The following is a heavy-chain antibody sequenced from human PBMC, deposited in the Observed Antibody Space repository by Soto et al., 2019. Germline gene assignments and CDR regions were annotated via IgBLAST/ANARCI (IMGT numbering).Heavy chain of an antibody. J-gene: IGHJ5*02. D-gene: IGHD5-18*01. CDR2: IYTSGST. Sequence: PSETLSLTCTVSGGSISSYYWSWIRQPAGKGLEWIGRIYTSGSTNYNPSLKSRVTMLVDTSKNQFSLKLSSVTAADTAVYYCARDLRIGRGYSYGAFDPWGQGTLVTVSS. CDR3: ARDLRIGRGYSYGAFDP. V-gene: IGHV4-4*07. CDR1: GGSISSYY.